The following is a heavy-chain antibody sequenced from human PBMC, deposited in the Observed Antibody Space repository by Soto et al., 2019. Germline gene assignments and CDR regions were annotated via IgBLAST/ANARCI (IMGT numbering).Heavy chain of an antibody. CDR2: IWNDGSNE. D-gene: IGHD3-22*01. CDR3: DRAQTDSGGYSDS. CDR1: GFNFSSYG. J-gene: IGHJ4*02. Sequence: GGSLRLSCEASGFNFSSYGIHWVRQAPGKGLEWVAIIWNDGSNEYYAGSVKGRFTISRDNSKNTVYLQVSKLRAEDTAVYFCDRAQTDSGGYSDSWGQGTLVTVSS. V-gene: IGHV3-33*01.